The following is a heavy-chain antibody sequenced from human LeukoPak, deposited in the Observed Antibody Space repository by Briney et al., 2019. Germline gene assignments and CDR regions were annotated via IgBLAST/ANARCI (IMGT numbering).Heavy chain of an antibody. CDR1: GFTFSSYG. V-gene: IGHV3-30*18. Sequence: GGSLRLSCAASGFTFSSYGMHWVRQAPGKGLEWVAVISYDGSNKYYADSVKGRFTISRDNSKNTLYLQMNSLRAEGTAVYYCAKGLPRGDYGMDVWGQGTTVTVSS. CDR3: AKGLPRGDYGMDV. J-gene: IGHJ6*02. CDR2: ISYDGSNK.